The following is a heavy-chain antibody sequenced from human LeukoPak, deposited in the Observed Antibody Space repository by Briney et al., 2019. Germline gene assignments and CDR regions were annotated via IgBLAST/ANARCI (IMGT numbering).Heavy chain of an antibody. CDR1: GFTVSSNY. Sequence: GGSLRLSCAASGFTVSSNYMSWVRQAPGKGLEWVSVIYSGGSTYYADSVKGRFTISRDNSKNTLSLQMNSLRVEDTAVYYCARDLAWGAFDYWGQGTLVTVSS. D-gene: IGHD7-27*01. CDR3: ARDLAWGAFDY. V-gene: IGHV3-66*01. J-gene: IGHJ4*02. CDR2: IYSGGST.